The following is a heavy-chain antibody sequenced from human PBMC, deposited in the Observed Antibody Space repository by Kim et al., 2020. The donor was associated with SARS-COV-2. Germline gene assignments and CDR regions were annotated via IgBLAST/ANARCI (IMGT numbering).Heavy chain of an antibody. V-gene: IGHV4-30-4*01. Sequence: SETLSLTCTVSGGSISSGDYYWSWIRQPPGKGLEWIGYIYYSGSTYYNPSLKSRVTISVDTSKNKFSLKLSSVTAADTAVYYCARSVDTAMANYWYFDLWGRGTLVTVSS. J-gene: IGHJ2*01. CDR2: IYYSGST. CDR3: ARSVDTAMANYWYFDL. CDR1: GGSISSGDYY. D-gene: IGHD5-18*01.